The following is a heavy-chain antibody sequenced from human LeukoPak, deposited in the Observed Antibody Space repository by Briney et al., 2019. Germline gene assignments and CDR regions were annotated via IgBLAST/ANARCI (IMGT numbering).Heavy chain of an antibody. V-gene: IGHV3-23*01. CDR3: ARRYYDSSGYGFDY. CDR2: ITGSGGTT. Sequence: GGSLRLSCAASGFTFSSYAMSWVRQAPGKGLEWVSAITGSGGTTYYSDSVKGRFTISRDDSKNTLYLQMNSLRAEDTAVYYCARRYYDSSGYGFDYWGQGTLVTVSS. CDR1: GFTFSSYA. D-gene: IGHD3-22*01. J-gene: IGHJ4*02.